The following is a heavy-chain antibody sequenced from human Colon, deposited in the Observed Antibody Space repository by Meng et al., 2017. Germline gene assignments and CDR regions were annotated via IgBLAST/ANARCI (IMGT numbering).Heavy chain of an antibody. D-gene: IGHD6-6*01. V-gene: IGHV3-21*03. Sequence: GESLKISYAASGITFSTYSMHWVRQAPGKGLEWVASISSSSTYIYYEDSVKGRFIISRDNAKKSLYLQLSSLRAEDTAVYYCARDSSAGRDYYYGMDVWGQGTTVTVSS. CDR1: GITFSTYS. J-gene: IGHJ6*02. CDR2: ISSSSTYI. CDR3: ARDSSAGRDYYYGMDV.